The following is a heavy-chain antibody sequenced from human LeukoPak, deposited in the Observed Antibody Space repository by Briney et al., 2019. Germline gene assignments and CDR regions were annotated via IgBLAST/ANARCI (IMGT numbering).Heavy chain of an antibody. CDR2: IYYSGKT. D-gene: IGHD3-3*01. CDR3: AKTFWSGHFMFEY. CDR1: SGSMSSSPYW. V-gene: IGHV4-39*01. Sequence: SETLSLTCTVSSGSMSSSPYWWGWIRQPPGRGLEWNGSIYYSGKTYYDPFLKSRATVSIDTSRSQFSLTVSSVTAADTAVYHFAKTFWSGHFMFEYWGQGILVTVSS. J-gene: IGHJ4*02.